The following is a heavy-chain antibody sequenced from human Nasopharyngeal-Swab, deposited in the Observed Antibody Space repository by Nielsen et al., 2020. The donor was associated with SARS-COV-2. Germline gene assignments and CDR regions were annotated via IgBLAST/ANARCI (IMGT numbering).Heavy chain of an antibody. CDR2: ISYDGSNK. CDR3: ARESSGYSYGYR. D-gene: IGHD5-18*01. Sequence: GESLKISCAASGFTFSSYGMHWVRQAPGKGLEWVAVISYDGSNKYYADSVKGRFTISRDNSKNTLYLQMNSLRAEDTAVYYCARESSGYSYGYRWGQGTLVTVSS. J-gene: IGHJ4*02. V-gene: IGHV3-30*03. CDR1: GFTFSSYG.